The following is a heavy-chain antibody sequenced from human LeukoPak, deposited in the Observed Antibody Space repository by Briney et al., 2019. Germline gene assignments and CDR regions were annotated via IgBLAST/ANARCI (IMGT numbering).Heavy chain of an antibody. CDR3: AKPPPDSSSWLFDY. CDR2: ISDNGGST. V-gene: IGHV3-23*01. J-gene: IGHJ4*02. D-gene: IGHD6-13*01. Sequence: PGGSLRLSCAASGFSFGSYWMHWVRQAPGKGLEWVSTISDNGGSTYYADSVKGRFTISRDNSKNTLYLQMNSLRAEDTAVYYCAKPPPDSSSWLFDYWGQGALVTVSS. CDR1: GFSFGSYW.